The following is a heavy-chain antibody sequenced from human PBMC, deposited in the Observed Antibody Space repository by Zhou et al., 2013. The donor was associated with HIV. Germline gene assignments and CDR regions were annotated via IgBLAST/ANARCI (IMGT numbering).Heavy chain of an antibody. J-gene: IGHJ6*03. V-gene: IGHV1-69*05. CDR3: ASCVVPPGTSYYYYMDV. D-gene: IGHD2-2*01. CDR2: VIPLFGSV. Sequence: QVQLVQSGAEVKKPGASVKVSCKASGYTFTSYGISWVRQAPGQGLEWMGGVIPLFGSVDYAQRFQGTVTITTDKSTSTAYMELSSLKSEDTAVYYCASCVVPPGTSYYYYMDVWGKGTTVTVSS. CDR1: GYTFTSYG.